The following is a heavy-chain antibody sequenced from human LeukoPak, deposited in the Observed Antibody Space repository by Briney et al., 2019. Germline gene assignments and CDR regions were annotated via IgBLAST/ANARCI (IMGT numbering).Heavy chain of an antibody. V-gene: IGHV3-66*01. CDR1: GFTVSSNY. CDR3: ARGAPTYYYDSSGYYDNY. D-gene: IGHD3-22*01. CDR2: IYSGGST. J-gene: IGHJ4*02. Sequence: GGSLRLSCAASGFTVSSNYMSWVRQAPGKGLEWVSVIYSGGSTYYADSVKGRFTISRDNSKNTLYLQMNSLRAEDTSVYYCARGAPTYYYDSSGYYDNYWGQGTLVTVSS.